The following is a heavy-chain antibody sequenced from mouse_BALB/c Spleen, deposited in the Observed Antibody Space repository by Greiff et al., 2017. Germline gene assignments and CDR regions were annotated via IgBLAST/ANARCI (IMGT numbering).Heavy chain of an antibody. CDR1: GDSITSGY. J-gene: IGHJ1*01. D-gene: IGHD4-1*02. V-gene: IGHV3-8*02. CDR2: ISYSGST. CDR3: ARPPTGTWYFDV. Sequence: EVKLMESGPSLVKPSQTLSLTCSVTGDSITSGYWNWIRKFPGNKLEYMGYISYSGSTYYNPSLKSRISITRDTSKNQYYLQLNSMTTEDTATYYCARPPTGTWYFDVWGAGTTVTVSS.